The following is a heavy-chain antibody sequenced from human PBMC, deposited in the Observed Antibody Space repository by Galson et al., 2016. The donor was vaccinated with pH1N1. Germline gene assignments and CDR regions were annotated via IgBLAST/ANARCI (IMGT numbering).Heavy chain of an antibody. CDR2: IYLGGSLI. Sequence: QSGAEVKKPGESLKTSCKGSGYRFTNSWIGWVRQMPGKGLEWMGIIYLGGSLIRYRPSFQGQVTISADKSINIVYLEWSSLKASDTATYYCARQNDYGDYRGDAFDIWGQGTMVTVSS. J-gene: IGHJ3*02. V-gene: IGHV5-51*01. CDR1: GYRFTNSW. CDR3: ARQNDYGDYRGDAFDI. D-gene: IGHD4-17*01.